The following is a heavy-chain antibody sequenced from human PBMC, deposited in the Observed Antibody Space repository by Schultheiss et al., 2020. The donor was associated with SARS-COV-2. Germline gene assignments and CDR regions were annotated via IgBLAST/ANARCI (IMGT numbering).Heavy chain of an antibody. CDR3: ARATAFYGDYVMVRYYFDY. J-gene: IGHJ4*02. CDR2: INHSGST. D-gene: IGHD4-17*01. CDR1: GGSFSGYY. V-gene: IGHV4-34*01. Sequence: GSLRLSCAVYGGSFSGYYWSWIRQPPGKGLEWIGEINHSGSTNYNPSLKSRVTISVDTSKNQFSLKLSSVTAADTAVYYCARATAFYGDYVMVRYYFDYWGQGTLVTVSS.